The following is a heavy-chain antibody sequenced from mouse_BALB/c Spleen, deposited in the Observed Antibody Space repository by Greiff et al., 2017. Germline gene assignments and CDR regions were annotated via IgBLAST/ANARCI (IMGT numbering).Heavy chain of an antibody. CDR2: IYPYNGGT. D-gene: IGHD2-1*01. CDR1: GYTFTDYN. Sequence: VQLKESGPELVKPGASVKISCKASGYTFTDYNMHWVKQSHGKSLEWIGYIYPYNGGTGYNQKFKSKATLTVDNSSSTAYMELRSLTSEDSAVYYCARPDYGNPFAYWGQGTLVTVSA. V-gene: IGHV1S29*02. J-gene: IGHJ3*01. CDR3: ARPDYGNPFAY.